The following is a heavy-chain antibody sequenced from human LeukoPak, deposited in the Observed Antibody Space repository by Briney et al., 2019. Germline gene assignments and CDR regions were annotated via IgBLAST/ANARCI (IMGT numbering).Heavy chain of an antibody. CDR1: GGPISSGSYY. CDR2: IYTSGST. Sequence: PSQTLSLTCTVSGGPISSGSYYWNWIRQPAGKGLEWIGRIYTSGSTNYNPSLKSRVTISVDTSKNQFSLKLKSVAAADTAVYYCARDDYNHQRFDPWGQGTLVTVSS. D-gene: IGHD3-10*01. J-gene: IGHJ5*02. CDR3: ARDDYNHQRFDP. V-gene: IGHV4-61*02.